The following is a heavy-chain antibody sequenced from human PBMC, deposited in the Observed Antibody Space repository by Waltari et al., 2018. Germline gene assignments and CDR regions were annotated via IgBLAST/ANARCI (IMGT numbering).Heavy chain of an antibody. Sequence: EVQLLESGGGLVQPGGSLGLPRTASGFTFRSHAMRWVRQAPGKGLQQVFPISGSGGNTYYADSVKGRYTISTDNSKNTLYLQMNSLRAEDTAVYYCAKDRLVYAIKPYDYWGQGTLVTVSS. J-gene: IGHJ4*02. CDR3: AKDRLVYAIKPYDY. CDR2: ISGSGGNT. V-gene: IGHV3-23*01. CDR1: GFTFRSHA. D-gene: IGHD2-8*01.